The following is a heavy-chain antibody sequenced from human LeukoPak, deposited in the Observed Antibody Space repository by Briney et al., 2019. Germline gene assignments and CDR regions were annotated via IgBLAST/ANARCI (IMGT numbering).Heavy chain of an antibody. CDR2: IILIFGTA. J-gene: IGHJ4*02. CDR1: GGTFSSYA. D-gene: IGHD2-21*02. CDR3: ASSNLAYCGGDCYSAFDY. Sequence: GSSVKVSCKASGGTFSSYAISWVRQAPGQGLEWMGRIILIFGTANYEQKFQGRVTITTDESTSTAYMELSSLRSEDTAVYYCASSNLAYCGGDCYSAFDYWGQGTLVTVSS. V-gene: IGHV1-69*05.